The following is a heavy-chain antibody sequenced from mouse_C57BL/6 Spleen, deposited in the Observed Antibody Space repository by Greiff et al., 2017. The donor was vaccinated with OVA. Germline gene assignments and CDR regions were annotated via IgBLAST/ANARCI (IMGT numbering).Heavy chain of an antibody. CDR1: GFNIKDYY. D-gene: IGHD3-3*01. V-gene: IGHV14-2*01. CDR3: ARWELQGSLLRRGAMDY. J-gene: IGHJ4*01. Sequence: EVKVVESGAELVKPGASVKLSCTASGFNIKDYYMHWVKQRTEQGLEWIGRIDPEDGETKYAPKFQGKATITADTSSNTAYLQLSSLTSEDTAVYYCARWELQGSLLRRGAMDYWGQGTSVTVSS. CDR2: IDPEDGET.